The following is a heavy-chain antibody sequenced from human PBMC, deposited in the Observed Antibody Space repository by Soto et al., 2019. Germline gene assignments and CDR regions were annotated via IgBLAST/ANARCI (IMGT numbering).Heavy chain of an antibody. D-gene: IGHD6-13*01. CDR2: VYNSGST. CDR3: ARYRREAVAGYTLDN. CDR1: GGSISSNC. V-gene: IGHV4-59*01. Sequence: SETLSLTCTVSGGSISSNCWTWIRQPPGKGLEWIGYVYNSGSTNYNPSLKSRVTISEDTSKSQFSLKVNSMTAADTAVYYCARYRREAVAGYTLDNWGQGILVTVSS. J-gene: IGHJ4*02.